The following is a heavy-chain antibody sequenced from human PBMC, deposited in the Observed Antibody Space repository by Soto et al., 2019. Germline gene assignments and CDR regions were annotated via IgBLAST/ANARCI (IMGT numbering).Heavy chain of an antibody. CDR2: VYTGGST. CDR1: GGSISTYY. D-gene: IGHD3-10*01. J-gene: IGHJ4*02. CDR3: ARVSGNYYGSGSYSLDY. V-gene: IGHV4-4*07. Sequence: SETLSLTCTVSGGSISTYYWSWIRQPAGKGLEWIGRVYTGGSTNYNPSLKNRVTMSIDTSKNQFSLRLTSVTAADTAVYFCARVSGNYYGSGSYSLDYWGQGTLVTVSS.